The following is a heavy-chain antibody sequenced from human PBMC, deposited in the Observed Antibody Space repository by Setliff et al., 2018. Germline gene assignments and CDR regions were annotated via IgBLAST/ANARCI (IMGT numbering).Heavy chain of an antibody. CDR1: DGSISTYY. Sequence: SETLSLTCTVSDGSISTYYWSWIRQPPGRGLEYIGYIYTSGIINYNPSLKSRVTVSLDTSKNQFSLSLTSVTAADTAMYFCARGNSRSSVWYVVPHFDYWGQGTLVTVSS. V-gene: IGHV4-4*08. D-gene: IGHD6-19*01. CDR2: IYTSGII. J-gene: IGHJ4*02. CDR3: ARGNSRSSVWYVVPHFDY.